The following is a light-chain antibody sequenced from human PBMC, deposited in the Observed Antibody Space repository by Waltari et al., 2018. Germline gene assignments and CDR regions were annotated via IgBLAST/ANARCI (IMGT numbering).Light chain of an antibody. J-gene: IGKJ1*01. CDR1: ESVSRA. V-gene: IGKV3-20*01. CDR3: QHYLRLPVT. Sequence: EIVLTQSPGTLSLSVGERATVSCRASESVSRALAWYQKKPGQAPRLLIYGASTRATGIPDRFSGSGSGTDFSLTISRLGPDDFAVYYCQHYLRLPVTFGQGTTVEI. CDR2: GAS.